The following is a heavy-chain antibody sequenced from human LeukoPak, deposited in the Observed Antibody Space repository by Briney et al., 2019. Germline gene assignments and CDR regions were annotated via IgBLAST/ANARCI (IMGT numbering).Heavy chain of an antibody. D-gene: IGHD2-2*01. Sequence: ASVKVSCKASGYTFTSYGISWVRQAPGQGLEWMGWISAYNGNTNYAQKLQGRVTMTTDTSTSTAYMELRSLRSDDTAVYYCAREAYCSSTSCYYGDYYYYYYMDVWSKGTTVTVSS. J-gene: IGHJ6*03. V-gene: IGHV1-18*01. CDR2: ISAYNGNT. CDR1: GYTFTSYG. CDR3: AREAYCSSTSCYYGDYYYYYYMDV.